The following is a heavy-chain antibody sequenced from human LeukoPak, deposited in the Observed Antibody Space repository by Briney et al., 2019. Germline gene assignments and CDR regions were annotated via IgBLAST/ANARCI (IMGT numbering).Heavy chain of an antibody. D-gene: IGHD2-2*01. CDR2: IIPIFGTA. CDR3: ARSDIVVVPAAPHTDYYYYGMDV. CDR1: GGTFSNYA. V-gene: IGHV1-69*13. J-gene: IGHJ6*02. Sequence: ASVKVSCKASGGTFSNYAINWVRQAPGHGLEWMGGIIPIFGTAHYAQKFQGRVTITADESTSTAYMELSSLRSEDTAVYYCARSDIVVVPAAPHTDYYYYGMDVWGQGTTVTVSS.